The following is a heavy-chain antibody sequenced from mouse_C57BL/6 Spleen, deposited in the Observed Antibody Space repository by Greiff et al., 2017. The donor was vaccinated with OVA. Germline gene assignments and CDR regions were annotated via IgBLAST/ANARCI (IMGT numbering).Heavy chain of an antibody. Sequence: EVKVVESEGGLVQPGSSMKLSCTASGFTFSDYYMAWVRQVPEKGLEWVANINYDGSSTYYLDSLKSRFIISRDNAKNILYLQMSSLKSEDTATYYCARDRSNYLYWYFDVWGTGTTVTVSS. D-gene: IGHD2-5*01. CDR2: INYDGSST. J-gene: IGHJ1*03. V-gene: IGHV5-16*01. CDR3: ARDRSNYLYWYFDV. CDR1: GFTFSDYY.